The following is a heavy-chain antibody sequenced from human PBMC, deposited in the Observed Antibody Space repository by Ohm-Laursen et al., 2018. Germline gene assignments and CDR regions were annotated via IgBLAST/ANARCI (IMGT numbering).Heavy chain of an antibody. V-gene: IGHV4-38-2*01. CDR2: IYHSGST. CDR3: ARRGHAFDI. CDR1: GYSISSGHY. Sequence: SETLSLTCAVSGYSISSGHYWGWIRQPPGKGLEWIGSIYHSGSTYYNPSLKSRVTISLNTSKNQFSLKLSSVTAADTAVYYCARRGHAFDIWGQGTMVTVSS. J-gene: IGHJ3*02.